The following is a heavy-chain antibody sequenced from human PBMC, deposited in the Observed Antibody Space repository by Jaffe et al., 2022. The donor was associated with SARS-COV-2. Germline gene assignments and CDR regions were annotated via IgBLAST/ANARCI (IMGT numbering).Heavy chain of an antibody. CDR1: GYTFTSYA. D-gene: IGHD6-13*01. J-gene: IGHJ6*02. CDR3: ARATPRIAADNGMDV. V-gene: IGHV1-3*01. CDR2: INAGNGNT. Sequence: QVQLVQSGAEVKKPGASVKVSCKASGYTFTSYAMHWVRQAPGQRLEWMGWINAGNGNTKYSQKFQGRVTITRDTSASTAYMELSSLRSEDTAVYYCARATPRIAADNGMDVWGQGTTVTVSS.